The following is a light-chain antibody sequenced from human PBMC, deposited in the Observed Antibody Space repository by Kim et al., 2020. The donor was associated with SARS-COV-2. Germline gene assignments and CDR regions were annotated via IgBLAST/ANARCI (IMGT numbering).Light chain of an antibody. CDR2: ANN. CDR3: AARDDSVNGPV. CDR1: NP. V-gene: IGLV1-44*01. Sequence: NPVNWSQHPPGTDTKLLIYANNQRPPGVPDRFSGSKSGTSASLAISGLQSDDEADYYCAARDDSVNGPVFGGGTQLTVL. J-gene: IGLJ2*01.